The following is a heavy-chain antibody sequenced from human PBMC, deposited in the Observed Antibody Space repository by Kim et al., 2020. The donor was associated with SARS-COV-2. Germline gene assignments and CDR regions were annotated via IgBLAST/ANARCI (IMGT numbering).Heavy chain of an antibody. J-gene: IGHJ4*02. V-gene: IGHV4-34*01. D-gene: IGHD2-2*01. Sequence: YTPSLTHRVTISVDTSKNQFSLKLSQVPAANTAVYYCAGNVVPAATTLDYWGQGTLVTVSS. CDR3: AGNVVPAATTLDY.